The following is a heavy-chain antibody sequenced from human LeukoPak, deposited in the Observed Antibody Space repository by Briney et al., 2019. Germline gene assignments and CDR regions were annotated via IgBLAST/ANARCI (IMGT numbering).Heavy chain of an antibody. CDR2: INHSGST. Sequence: PSETLSLTCAVYGGSFSGYYWSWIRQPPGKGLEWIGEINHSGSTNYNPSLKSRVTISVDTSKNQFSLKLSSVTAADTAVYYCARGSKLWEPDCWGQGTLVTVSS. CDR1: GGSFSGYY. V-gene: IGHV4-34*01. CDR3: ARGSKLWEPDC. J-gene: IGHJ4*02. D-gene: IGHD1-26*01.